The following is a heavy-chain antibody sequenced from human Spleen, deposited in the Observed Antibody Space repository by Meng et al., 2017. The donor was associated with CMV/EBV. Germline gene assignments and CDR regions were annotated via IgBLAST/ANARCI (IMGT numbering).Heavy chain of an antibody. CDR2: IYDSGAT. CDR3: ARADYSSRGMDV. CDR1: VGSRSASHW. Sequence: VSVGSRSASHWWSWVRQPPRKGLEWLGEIYDSGATNYSPSLKRRVTISLDKSKNQISLKVTSVTAADTAIYYCARADYSSRGMDVWGQGTTVTVSS. J-gene: IGHJ6*02. D-gene: IGHD6-13*01. V-gene: IGHV4-4*02.